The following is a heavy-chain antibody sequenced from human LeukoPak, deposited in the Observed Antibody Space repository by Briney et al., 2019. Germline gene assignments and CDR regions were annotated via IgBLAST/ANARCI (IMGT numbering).Heavy chain of an antibody. CDR2: IKSKTDGETT. CDR3: ITPLPYSAQ. D-gene: IGHD2-21*01. Sequence: AGGSLRLSCAASGFTFSNAYMNWARQAPGKGLEWVGRIKSKTDGETTEYAAPVKDRFSISRDDSKSMMYLQMNSLKTEDTAVYYCITPLPYSAQGGQGTLVTISS. J-gene: IGHJ4*02. V-gene: IGHV3-15*07. CDR1: GFTFSNAY.